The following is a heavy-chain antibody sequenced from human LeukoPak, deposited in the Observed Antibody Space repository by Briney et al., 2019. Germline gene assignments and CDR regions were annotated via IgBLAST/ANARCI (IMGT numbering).Heavy chain of an antibody. Sequence: GGSLRLSCAASGFTFSSYAMSWVRQAPGKGLEWVSSISGSGDNTYYADSVKGRFTISRDNSKNTLYLQMNTLRVEDTALYYCAKQGNAYDVWGQGTLVTVSS. J-gene: IGHJ3*01. CDR3: AKQGNAYDV. CDR1: GFTFSSYA. CDR2: ISGSGDNT. V-gene: IGHV3-23*01.